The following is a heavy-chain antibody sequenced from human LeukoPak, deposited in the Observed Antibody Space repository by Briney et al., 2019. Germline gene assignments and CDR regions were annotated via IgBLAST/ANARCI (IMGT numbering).Heavy chain of an antibody. V-gene: IGHV3-73*01. CDR3: AKRIQSAMAMGY. CDR1: GFTFSGSA. J-gene: IGHJ4*02. D-gene: IGHD5-18*01. Sequence: GGSLRLSCAASGFTFSGSAMHWVRQASGKGLEWVGRIRSKANSYATAYAASVKGRFTISRDDSKNTVYLQMNSLKTEDTAVYYCAKRIQSAMAMGYWGQGTLVTVSS. CDR2: IRSKANSYAT.